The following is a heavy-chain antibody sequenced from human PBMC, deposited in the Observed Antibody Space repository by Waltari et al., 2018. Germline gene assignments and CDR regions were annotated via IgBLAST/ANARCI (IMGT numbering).Heavy chain of an antibody. J-gene: IGHJ4*02. CDR3: ARHLYSIDYLELGN. Sequence: EVHLLESGGGLAQPGGSLRLSCAASGFIFISYALGWVRQAPGKGREWVSGISDSGVITKYADSVKGRFTVSRDNSKNVVFLQLNSLRAEDTAIYYCARHLYSIDYLELGNWGQGTLVTVSS. CDR1: GFIFISYA. V-gene: IGHV3-23*01. D-gene: IGHD3-22*01. CDR2: ISDSGVIT.